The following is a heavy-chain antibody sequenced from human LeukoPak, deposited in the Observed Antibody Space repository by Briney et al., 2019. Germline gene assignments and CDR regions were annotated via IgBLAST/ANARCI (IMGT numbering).Heavy chain of an antibody. D-gene: IGHD4-11*01. CDR3: ARVTYSNEHWFDP. Sequence: ASVKVSCKASGYTFTGYYMHWVRQAPGQGLEWMGWMNPNSGNTGYAQKFRGRVTFTRTTSISTAYMELSSLRSDDTAVYYCARVTYSNEHWFDPWGQGTLVTVSS. CDR2: MNPNSGNT. V-gene: IGHV1-8*03. CDR1: GYTFTGYY. J-gene: IGHJ5*02.